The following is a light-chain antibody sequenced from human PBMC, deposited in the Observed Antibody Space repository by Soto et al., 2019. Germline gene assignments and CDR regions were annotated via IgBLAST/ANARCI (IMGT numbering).Light chain of an antibody. CDR1: QSVSSN. Sequence: EIVMTQTPGTLSVSPGERATLYCRASQSVSSNFAWYQQKPGQAPRLLIYAASTRATGIRARFSGSGSGTEFTLTISLLHSEDFVVYYCQHYNNWPLYTFGQGTKLEIK. V-gene: IGKV3-15*01. CDR3: QHYNNWPLYT. CDR2: AAS. J-gene: IGKJ2*01.